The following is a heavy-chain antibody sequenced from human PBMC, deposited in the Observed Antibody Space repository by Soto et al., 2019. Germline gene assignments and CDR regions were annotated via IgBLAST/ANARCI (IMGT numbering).Heavy chain of an antibody. J-gene: IGHJ6*02. CDR3: ANDNCGSITCDGMDV. V-gene: IGHV1-3*01. D-gene: IGHD2-2*01. Sequence: ASVKVSCKASGYTFTSYAMHWVRQAPGQRLEWMGWINAGNGNTKYSQKFQGRVTITRDKSISTAYLQWRSLQASDTAIYYCANDNCGSITCDGMDVWGQGTTVTVSS. CDR2: INAGNGNT. CDR1: GYTFTSYA.